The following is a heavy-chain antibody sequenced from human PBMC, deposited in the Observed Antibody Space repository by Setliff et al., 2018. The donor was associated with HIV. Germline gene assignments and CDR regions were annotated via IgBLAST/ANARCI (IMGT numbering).Heavy chain of an antibody. CDR1: GFTFRNYK. Sequence: GGSLRLSCAASGFTFRNYKFNWVRQAPGRGLEWVSPISIGSGGAIDYADSVQGRFTISRDNSKNSLYLQMNSLRVEDTAVYYCARDYLYYNLYNGSPVYGMDVWGQGTTVTVSS. CDR3: ARDYLYYNLYNGSPVYGMDV. V-gene: IGHV3-48*03. D-gene: IGHD3-3*01. J-gene: IGHJ6*02. CDR2: ISIGSGGAI.